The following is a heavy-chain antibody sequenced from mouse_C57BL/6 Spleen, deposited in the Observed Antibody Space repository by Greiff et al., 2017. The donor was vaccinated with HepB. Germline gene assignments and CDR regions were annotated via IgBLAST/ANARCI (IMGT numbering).Heavy chain of an antibody. V-gene: IGHV5-4*03. J-gene: IGHJ2*01. CDR1: GFTFSSYA. CDR3: ARGLYYGSSYIFDY. Sequence: EVKLEESGGGLVKPGGSLKLSCAASGFTFSSYAMSWVRQTPEKRLEWVATISDGGSYTYYPDNVKGRFTISRDNAKNNLYLQMSHLKSEDTAMYYCARGLYYGSSYIFDYWGQGTTLTVSS. D-gene: IGHD1-1*01. CDR2: ISDGGSYT.